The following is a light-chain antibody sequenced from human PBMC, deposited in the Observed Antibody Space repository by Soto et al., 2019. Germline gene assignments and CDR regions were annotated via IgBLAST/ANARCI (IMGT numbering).Light chain of an antibody. Sequence: DIQMTQSPPSLSASVGDRVTITCRASQTISDYLHWYQQKPGKAPTLLIYGSSSLQTGVPPRFSGSGSGTEFTLTISSLQPEDFGTYYCQQTYDSLVSFVGGTKVDIK. CDR3: QQTYDSLVS. CDR2: GSS. V-gene: IGKV1-39*01. J-gene: IGKJ4*01. CDR1: QTISDY.